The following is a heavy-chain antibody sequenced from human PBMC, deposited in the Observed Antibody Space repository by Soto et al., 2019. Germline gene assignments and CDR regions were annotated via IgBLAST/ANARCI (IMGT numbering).Heavy chain of an antibody. CDR1: GFTFSSYG. CDR2: IWYDGSNK. Sequence: QVQLVESGGGVVQPGRSLRLSCAASGFTFSSYGMHWVRQAPGKGLEWVAGIWYDGSNKWYADSVKGRFTISRDNSKNTLHLQMNSLRAEDTAVYSCARDRGYSGYDSPRYYYGIDVWGQGTTVTVSS. J-gene: IGHJ6*02. CDR3: ARDRGYSGYDSPRYYYGIDV. V-gene: IGHV3-33*01. D-gene: IGHD5-12*01.